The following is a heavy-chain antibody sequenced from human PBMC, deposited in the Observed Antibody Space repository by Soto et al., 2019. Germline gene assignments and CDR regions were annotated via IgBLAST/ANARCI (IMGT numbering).Heavy chain of an antibody. J-gene: IGHJ4*02. V-gene: IGHV4-30-4*01. D-gene: IGHD3-22*01. Sequence: KTSETLSLTCTVSGGSISSGDYYWSWIRQPPGKGLEWIGYIYYSGSTYYNPSLKSRVTISVDTSKNQFSLKLSSVTAADTAVYYCARTLDSRGYYFDYWGQGTLVTVSS. CDR2: IYYSGST. CDR1: GGSISSGDYY. CDR3: ARTLDSRGYYFDY.